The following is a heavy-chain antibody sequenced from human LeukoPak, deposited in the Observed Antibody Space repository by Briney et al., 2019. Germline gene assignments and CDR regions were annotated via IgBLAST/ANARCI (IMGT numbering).Heavy chain of an antibody. D-gene: IGHD3-3*01. Sequence: PGGSLRLSCAVSGFTFDDYAMHWVRQVPGKGLEWVSVINWNSGNIAYADSVKGRFTISRDNAKNSLYLQMNSLRAEDTALYYCAKVRVVISSHGAFDIWGQGTMVTVSS. V-gene: IGHV3-9*01. CDR2: INWNSGNI. J-gene: IGHJ3*02. CDR3: AKVRVVISSHGAFDI. CDR1: GFTFDDYA.